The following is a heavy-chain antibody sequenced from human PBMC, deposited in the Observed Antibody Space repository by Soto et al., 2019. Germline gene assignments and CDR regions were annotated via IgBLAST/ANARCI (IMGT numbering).Heavy chain of an antibody. CDR1: GGSISTTSKF. V-gene: IGHV4-39*07. D-gene: IGHD3-9*01. Sequence: PSETLSLTCSVSGGSISTTSKFWDWIRQPPGKGLEWIGSIYHSVSTYYNPSLKSRVTISVDRSKNQFSLKLSSVTAADTAVYYCARGPPIFYWGQGTLVTVSS. J-gene: IGHJ4*02. CDR3: ARGPPIFY. CDR2: IYHSVST.